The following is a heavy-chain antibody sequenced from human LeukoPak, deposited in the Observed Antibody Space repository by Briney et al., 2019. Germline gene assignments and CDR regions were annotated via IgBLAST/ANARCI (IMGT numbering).Heavy chain of an antibody. J-gene: IGHJ3*02. CDR1: GFTFSTYV. CDR3: ARTDSNRAFDI. Sequence: GSLRLSCAASGFTFSTYVMSWVRQAPGKGLEWVSVIDSGGSTKFADSVKGRFTTSRDNSMNTLYLQISSLRVEDTAMYYCARTDSNRAFDIWGQGTMVTVSS. CDR2: IDSGGST. D-gene: IGHD2-21*02. V-gene: IGHV3-66*01.